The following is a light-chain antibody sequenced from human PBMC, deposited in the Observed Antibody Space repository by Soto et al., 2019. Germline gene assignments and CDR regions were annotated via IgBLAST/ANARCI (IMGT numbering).Light chain of an antibody. Sequence: QSVLTQPASVSGSHGQSITISCTGTSSDVGGSNYVSWYPQHPGKAHKLMIYDVSNRPSGVSNRFSDSKSGNTASLTISGPQAEDEAGYYFSSYTSSFTLGVFGGGTKLTVL. V-gene: IGLV2-14*01. J-gene: IGLJ2*01. CDR1: SSDVGGSNY. CDR2: DVS. CDR3: SSYTSSFTLGV.